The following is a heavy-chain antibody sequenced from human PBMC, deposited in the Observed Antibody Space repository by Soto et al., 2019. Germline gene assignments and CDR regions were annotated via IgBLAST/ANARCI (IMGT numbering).Heavy chain of an antibody. CDR1: GYTFTSYS. CDR2: INAGNGNT. D-gene: IGHD6-19*01. CDR3: AKGRYSSGWPINTPGPY. V-gene: IGHV1-3*01. Sequence: ASVKVSCKASGYTFTSYSMHWVRQAPGQRLEWMGWINAGNGNTKYSQKFQGRVTITRDTSASTAYMELSSLRSEDTAVYYCAKGRYSSGWPINTPGPYWGQGTLVTAP. J-gene: IGHJ4*02.